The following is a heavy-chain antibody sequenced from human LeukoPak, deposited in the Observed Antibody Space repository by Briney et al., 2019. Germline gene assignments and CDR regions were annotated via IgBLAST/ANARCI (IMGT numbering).Heavy chain of an antibody. CDR2: IYYSGST. V-gene: IGHV4-59*01. J-gene: IGHJ4*02. CDR3: ASGAWGYYDY. D-gene: IGHD3-22*01. Sequence: SETLSLTCTVSGGSISSYSWSWIRQPPGKGLEWIGYIYYSGSTNYNPSLKSRVTISVDTSKNQFSLKLSSVTAADTAVYYCASGAWGYYDYWGQGTLVTVSS. CDR1: GGSISSYS.